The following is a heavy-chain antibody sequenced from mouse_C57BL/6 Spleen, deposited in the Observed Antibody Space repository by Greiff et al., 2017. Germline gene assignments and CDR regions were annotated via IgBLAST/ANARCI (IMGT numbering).Heavy chain of an antibody. V-gene: IGHV1-82*01. CDR2: IYPGDGDT. J-gene: IGHJ4*01. CDR3: ARRITTVVATYYYYAMDY. D-gene: IGHD1-1*01. CDR1: GYAFSSSW. Sequence: QVQLQQSGPELVKPGASVKLSCKASGYAFSSSWMTWVKQRPGKGLEWIGRIYPGDGDTNYTGKFKGKATLTADKSSSTAYMQLSSLTSEDSAVYFCARRITTVVATYYYYAMDYWGQGTSVTVSS.